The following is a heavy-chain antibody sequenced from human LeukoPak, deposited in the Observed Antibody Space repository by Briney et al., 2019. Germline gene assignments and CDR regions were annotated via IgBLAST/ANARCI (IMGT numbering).Heavy chain of an antibody. CDR2: INHSGST. CDR3: ARARIMITFGGVGWFDP. D-gene: IGHD3-16*01. CDR1: GGSFSGYY. J-gene: IGHJ5*02. V-gene: IGHV4-34*01. Sequence: SETLSLTCAVYGGSFSGYYWSWIRQPPGKGLEWIGEINHSGSTNYNPSLKSRVTISVDTSKNQFSLRLSSVTAADTAVYYCARARIMITFGGVGWFDPWGQGTLVTVSS.